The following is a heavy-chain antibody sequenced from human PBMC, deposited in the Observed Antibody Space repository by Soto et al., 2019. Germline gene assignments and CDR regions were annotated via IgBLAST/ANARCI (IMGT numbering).Heavy chain of an antibody. J-gene: IGHJ4*02. D-gene: IGHD2-2*01. CDR1: GFTFSTYA. CDR2: IQGRDDTT. CDR3: AKETDPRCCYGVDY. Sequence: EVQLLESGGGLVQPGGSLTLSCAASGFTFSTYAMGWVRQAPGKGLEWVSTIQGRDDTTFYADSVRGRFTISRDNSKKTMSLQMNTLRGNDTAVYYCAKETDPRCCYGVDYWGQGARVTVSS. V-gene: IGHV3-23*01.